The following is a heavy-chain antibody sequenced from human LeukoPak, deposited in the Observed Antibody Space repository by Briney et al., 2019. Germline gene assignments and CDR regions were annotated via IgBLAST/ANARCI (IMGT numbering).Heavy chain of an antibody. V-gene: IGHV1-69*13. CDR2: IIPIFGTA. J-gene: IGHJ6*04. CDR1: GGTFSSYA. D-gene: IGHD3-16*01. Sequence: GASVKVSCKASGGTFSSYAISWVRQAPGQGLEWMGGIIPIFGTANYAQKFQGRVTITADESTSTAYMELSSLRSEDTAMYYCARWGGGGVLPSYYYYGMDVWGKGTTVTVSS. CDR3: ARWGGGGVLPSYYYYGMDV.